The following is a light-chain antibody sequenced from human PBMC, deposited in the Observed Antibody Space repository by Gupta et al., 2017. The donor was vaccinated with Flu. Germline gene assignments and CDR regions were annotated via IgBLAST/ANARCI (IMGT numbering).Light chain of an antibody. CDR2: DVS. CDR3: QQRYNWPLT. V-gene: IGKV3-11*01. CDR1: QSVATY. Sequence: PASLSVSTGERATISCRASQSVATYLDRFQQKPGQVPRLLMYDVSNRASGIPTRFSGSGSGTEFTLTISSLEPEDFAVYYCQQRYNWPLTFGGGTKVEIK. J-gene: IGKJ4*01.